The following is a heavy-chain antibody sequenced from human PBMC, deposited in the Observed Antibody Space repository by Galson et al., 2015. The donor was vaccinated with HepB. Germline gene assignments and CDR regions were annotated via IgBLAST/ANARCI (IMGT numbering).Heavy chain of an antibody. CDR1: GFTFSSYW. D-gene: IGHD2/OR15-2a*01. CDR2: IKQDGSEK. Sequence: SLRLSCAASGFTFSSYWMSWVRQAPGKGLEWVANIKQDGSEKYYVDSVKGRFTISRDNAKNSLYLQMNSLRAEDTAVYYCARGSELVRRWAPFFDYWGQGTLVTVSS. V-gene: IGHV3-7*03. CDR3: ARGSELVRRWAPFFDY. J-gene: IGHJ4*02.